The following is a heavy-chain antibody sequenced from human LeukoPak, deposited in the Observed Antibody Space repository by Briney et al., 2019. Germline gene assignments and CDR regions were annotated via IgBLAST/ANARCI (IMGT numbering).Heavy chain of an antibody. CDR2: ISTSGNT. D-gene: IGHD3-10*01. J-gene: IGHJ4*02. CDR3: ARDRERYYGSGSFDY. CDR1: GGSISSGNYY. V-gene: IGHV4-61*02. Sequence: TLSLTCTVSGGSISSGNYYWSWIRQPAGKGLEWIGRISTSGNTNYNPSLKSRVTISVDTSKNQFSLKLSSVTAADTAVYYCARDRERYYGSGSFDYWGQGTLVTVSS.